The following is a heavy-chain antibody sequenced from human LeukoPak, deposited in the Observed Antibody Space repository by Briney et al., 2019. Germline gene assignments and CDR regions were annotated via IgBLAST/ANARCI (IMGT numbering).Heavy chain of an antibody. D-gene: IGHD6-13*01. CDR1: GFTFSSYA. J-gene: IGHJ6*03. CDR2: ISYDGSNK. Sequence: GGSLRLSCAASGFTFSSYAMHWVRQAPGKGLEWVAVISYDGSNKYYADSVKGRFTISRDNSKNTLYLQMNSLRAEDTAVYYCAREREQQLYYMDVWGKGTTVTVSS. V-gene: IGHV3-30-3*01. CDR3: AREREQQLYYMDV.